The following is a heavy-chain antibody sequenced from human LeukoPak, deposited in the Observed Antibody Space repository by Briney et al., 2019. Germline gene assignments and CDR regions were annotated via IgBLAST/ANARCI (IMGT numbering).Heavy chain of an antibody. D-gene: IGHD1-1*01. CDR3: ARGQEFDDGVFDS. V-gene: IGHV3-23*01. Sequence: GGSLRLSCAASGFSFSSFAMTWVRQAPGKGLECLSTIRSNGATAYNADSVKGRFTISRDNSKNTVYLQMNSLRVEDTAIYYCARGQEFDDGVFDSWGQGTLVTVSS. CDR2: IRSNGATA. J-gene: IGHJ4*02. CDR1: GFSFSSFA.